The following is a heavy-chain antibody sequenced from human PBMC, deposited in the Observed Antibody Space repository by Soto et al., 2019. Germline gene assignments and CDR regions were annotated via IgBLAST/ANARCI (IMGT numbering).Heavy chain of an antibody. CDR2: ISGSGYTT. D-gene: IGHD3-3*01. Sequence: ESGGGLVPPGGSLRLSCVASGFTFSKFSMNWVRQAPGKGLEWLSHISGSGYTTYYADAVKGRFTISRDNSNNSLFLQMSSLRDEDTAVYYCARGDDFSWFDPWGQGILVTVSS. CDR1: GFTFSKFS. V-gene: IGHV3-48*02. CDR3: ARGDDFSWFDP. J-gene: IGHJ5*02.